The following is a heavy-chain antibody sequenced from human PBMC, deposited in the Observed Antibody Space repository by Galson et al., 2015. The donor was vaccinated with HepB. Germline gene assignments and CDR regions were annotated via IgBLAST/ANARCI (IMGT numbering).Heavy chain of an antibody. Sequence: SLRLSCAASGFTFTTFWMTWVRQAPGKGLEWVANIKPDGSEKNYADSVRGRFTISRDNAKKSLYLQVKSLRVEDTAVYFCARTVRADYWGQGTLVTVSS. CDR1: GFTFTTFW. J-gene: IGHJ4*02. V-gene: IGHV3-7*01. CDR2: IKPDGSEK. CDR3: ARTVRADY.